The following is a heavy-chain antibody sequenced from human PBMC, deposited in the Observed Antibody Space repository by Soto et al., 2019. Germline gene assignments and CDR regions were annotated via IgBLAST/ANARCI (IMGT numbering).Heavy chain of an antibody. V-gene: IGHV2-5*01. Sequence: QITLKESGPTLVKPTQTLTLTCAFSGFSLSTSGVGVGWIRQPPGKALEWLAVIFWNDDKRYSPSVKSRLTXXXXXXXXQVVLTMTNMDPVDTGTYYCARRGEQASQPFDSWGQGSLVTVS. J-gene: IGHJ4*02. CDR3: ARRGEQASQPFDS. CDR2: IFWNDDK. CDR1: GFSLSTSGVG. D-gene: IGHD2-21*01.